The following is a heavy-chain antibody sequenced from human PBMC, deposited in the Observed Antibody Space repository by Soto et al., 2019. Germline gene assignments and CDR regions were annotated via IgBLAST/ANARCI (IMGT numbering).Heavy chain of an antibody. Sequence: QLQLQESGPGLLKPSETLSLTCTVSGGSISSSTYYWGWIRQPPGNGLEWTGTIYYTGNTRYNPSLESRVTIYVDTSKSRFSVKVSSASAADPAVDSCARTPLRDASYALPRTFDHGGQGTLVTVSS. CDR3: ARTPLRDASYALPRTFDH. CDR2: IYYTGNT. V-gene: IGHV4-39*01. CDR1: GGSISSSTYY. J-gene: IGHJ4*02. D-gene: IGHD1-26*01.